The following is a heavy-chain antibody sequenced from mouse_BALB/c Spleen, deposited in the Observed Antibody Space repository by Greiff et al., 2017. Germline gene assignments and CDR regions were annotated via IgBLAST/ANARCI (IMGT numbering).Heavy chain of an antibody. CDR1: GFSLTSYG. CDR2: IWSGGST. D-gene: IGHD2-3*01. J-gene: IGHJ4*01. Sequence: VQVVESGPGLVQPSQSLSITCTVSGFSLTSYGVHWVRQSPGKGLEWLGVIWSGGSTDYNAAFISRLSISKDNSKSQVFFKMNSLQANDTAIYYCARKGNGYSYAMDYWGQGTSVTVSS. V-gene: IGHV2-2*02. CDR3: ARKGNGYSYAMDY.